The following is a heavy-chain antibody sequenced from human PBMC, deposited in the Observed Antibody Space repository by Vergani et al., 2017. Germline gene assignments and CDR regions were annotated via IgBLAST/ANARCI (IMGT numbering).Heavy chain of an antibody. V-gene: IGHV3-9*01. CDR2: ISWNSGSI. CDR1: GFTFDDYA. D-gene: IGHD3-3*01. CDR3: AKAYYDFWSGYSLDYYYGMDV. Sequence: EVQLLESGGGLVQPGGSLRLSCAASGFTFDDYAMHWVRQAPGKGLEWVSGISWNSGSIGYADSVKGRFTISRDNAKNSLYLQMNSLRAEDTALYYCAKAYYDFWSGYSLDYYYGMDVWGQGTTVTVSS. J-gene: IGHJ6*02.